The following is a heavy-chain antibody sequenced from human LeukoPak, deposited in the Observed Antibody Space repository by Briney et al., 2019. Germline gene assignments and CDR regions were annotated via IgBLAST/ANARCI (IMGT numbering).Heavy chain of an antibody. Sequence: GGSLRLSCAASGFTFSSYEMNWVRQAPGKGLEWVSSISSSGSNIYYADSVKGRFTISRDNAKNSLYMQMNSLRAEDTSVYYCARDHMGTFDYWGEGTLVTVSS. J-gene: IGHJ4*02. CDR2: ISSSGSNI. CDR1: GFTFSSYE. CDR3: ARDHMGTFDY. V-gene: IGHV3-48*03. D-gene: IGHD7-27*01.